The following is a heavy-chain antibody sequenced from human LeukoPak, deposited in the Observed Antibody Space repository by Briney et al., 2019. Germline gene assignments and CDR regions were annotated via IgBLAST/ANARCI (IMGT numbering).Heavy chain of an antibody. CDR2: ISSSGSTI. J-gene: IGHJ4*02. V-gene: IGHV3-48*03. CDR3: ARYSPIFDY. Sequence: GGSLRLSCAASGFTFSSYEMNWVRQAPGKGLEWVSYISSSGSTIYYADSVKGRFTISRDNAKKSLYLQMTSLRADVTAVYYCARYSPIFDYWGEGSLVTVYS. D-gene: IGHD5-18*01. CDR1: GFTFSSYE.